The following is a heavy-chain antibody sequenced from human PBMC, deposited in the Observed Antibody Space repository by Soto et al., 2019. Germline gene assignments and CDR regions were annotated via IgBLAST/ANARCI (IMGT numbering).Heavy chain of an antibody. CDR2: IYHSGST. CDR3: ARLVVAATGSNFDY. J-gene: IGHJ4*02. CDR1: GGSISSGGYS. V-gene: IGHV4-30-2*01. D-gene: IGHD2-15*01. Sequence: QLQLQESGSGLVKPSQTLSLTCAVSGGSISSGGYSWSWIRQPPGKGLEWIGYIYHSGSTYYNPSLKSRVTLSVDRSKNQFSLKLSSVTAADTAVYYCARLVVAATGSNFDYWGQGTLVTVSS.